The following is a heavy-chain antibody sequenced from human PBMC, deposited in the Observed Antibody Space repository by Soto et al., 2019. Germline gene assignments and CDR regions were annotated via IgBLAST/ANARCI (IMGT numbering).Heavy chain of an antibody. J-gene: IGHJ6*02. CDR3: AREGXRRVMXXYXXXV. CDR2: IKQDGSEK. D-gene: IGHD3-10*01. V-gene: IGHV3-7*04. CDR1: GFTFSSYW. Sequence: GGSLRLSCAASGFTFSSYWMSWVRQAPGKGLEWVVNIKQDGSEKYYVDSVKGRFTISRDNAKNSLYLQMNSLRAEDTAVYYCAREGXRRVMXXYXXXVWGQXXTVTVSS.